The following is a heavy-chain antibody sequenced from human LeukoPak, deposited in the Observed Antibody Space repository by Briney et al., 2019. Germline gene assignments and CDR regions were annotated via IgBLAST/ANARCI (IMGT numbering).Heavy chain of an antibody. CDR1: GFTFTSSA. D-gene: IGHD1-26*01. J-gene: IGHJ4*02. CDR3: AADSSDQAEEGATH. Sequence: ASVKVSCKASGFTFTSSAMQWVRQARGQRLEWIGWIVVGSGNTNYAQKFQERVTITRDMSTSTAYMELSSLRSEDTAVYYCAADSSDQAEEGATHWGQGTLVTVSS. CDR2: IVVGSGNT. V-gene: IGHV1-58*02.